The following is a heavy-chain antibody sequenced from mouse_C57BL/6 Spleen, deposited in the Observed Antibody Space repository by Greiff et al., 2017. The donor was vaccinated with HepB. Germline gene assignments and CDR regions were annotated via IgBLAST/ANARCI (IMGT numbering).Heavy chain of an antibody. CDR3: VRGGPYGYEAVYYAMDY. D-gene: IGHD2-2*01. CDR2: IRSKSSNYAT. V-gene: IGHV10-3*01. J-gene: IGHJ4*01. Sequence: EVQLQESGGGLVQPKGSLKLSCAASGFTFNTYAMHWVRQAPGKGLEWVARIRSKSSNYATYYADSVKDRFTISRDDSQSMLYLQMNNLKTEDTAMYYCVRGGPYGYEAVYYAMDYWGQGTSVTVSS. CDR1: GFTFNTYA.